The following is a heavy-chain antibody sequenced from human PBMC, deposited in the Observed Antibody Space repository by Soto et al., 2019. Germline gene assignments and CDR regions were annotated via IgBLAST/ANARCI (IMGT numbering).Heavy chain of an antibody. CDR2: IYYSGST. J-gene: IGHJ4*02. CDR3: ARWTWTGTVDY. CDR1: GGSISSYY. V-gene: IGHV4-59*01. D-gene: IGHD1-1*01. Sequence: SETLSLTCTVSGGSISSYYWSWIRQPPGKGLEWIGYIYYSGSTNYNPSLKSRVTISVDTSKNQFSLKLSSVTAADTAVYYCARWTWTGTVDYWGQGTLVTVYS.